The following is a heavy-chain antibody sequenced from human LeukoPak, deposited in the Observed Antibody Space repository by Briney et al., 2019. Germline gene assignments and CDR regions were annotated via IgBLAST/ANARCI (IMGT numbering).Heavy chain of an antibody. CDR3: ARNPSDWSPDY. V-gene: IGHV3-23*01. D-gene: IGHD6-19*01. Sequence: GGSLRLSCAASGLTFSSHGMSWVRQAPGKGLEWVSGISGSGGNTYYADSVKGRFTISRDNSKNTVYLQMNSLRVEDTAMYFCARNPSDWSPDYWGQGTLVTVSS. CDR1: GLTFSSHG. J-gene: IGHJ4*02. CDR2: ISGSGGNT.